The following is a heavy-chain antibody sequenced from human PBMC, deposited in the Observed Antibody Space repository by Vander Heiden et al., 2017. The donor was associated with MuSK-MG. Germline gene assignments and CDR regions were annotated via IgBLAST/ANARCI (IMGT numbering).Heavy chain of an antibody. CDR3: ARAGWLGGNWFDP. CDR1: GFTFSSFW. J-gene: IGHJ5*02. V-gene: IGHV3-7*01. Sequence: EVQLVESGGGLVQPGGSLRLSCAASGFTFSSFWMTWVRQAPGKGLEWVVNIKQDGSEKYYVDSVKGRFTISRDNAKNSLYLQMNSLRAEDTAVYYCARAGWLGGNWFDPWGQGTLVTVSS. CDR2: IKQDGSEK. D-gene: IGHD6-19*01.